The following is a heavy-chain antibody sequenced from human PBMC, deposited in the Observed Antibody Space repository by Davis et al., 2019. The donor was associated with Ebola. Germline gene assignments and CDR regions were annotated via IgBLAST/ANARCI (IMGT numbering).Heavy chain of an antibody. Sequence: SETLSLTCTVSGGSISSGGYYWSWIRQHPGKGLEWIGYIYYSGSTYYNPSLKSRGTISVDTSKNQFSLKLSSVTAADTAVYYCARGYRPRSYDYYGMDVWGKGTTVTVSS. D-gene: IGHD6-6*01. J-gene: IGHJ6*04. CDR1: GGSISSGGYY. CDR3: ARGYRPRSYDYYGMDV. CDR2: IYYSGST. V-gene: IGHV4-31*03.